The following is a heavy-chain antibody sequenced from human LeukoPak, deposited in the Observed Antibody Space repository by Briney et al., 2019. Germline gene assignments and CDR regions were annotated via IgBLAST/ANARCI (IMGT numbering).Heavy chain of an antibody. V-gene: IGHV1-69*13. CDR2: IIPIFGTA. CDR3: ARVSFVPYDSSGYYYYGMDV. CDR1: GYTFTSYA. D-gene: IGHD3-22*01. J-gene: IGHJ6*02. Sequence: ASVKVSCKASGYTFTSYAISWVRQAPGQGLEWMGGIIPIFGTANYAQKFQGRVTITADESTSTAYMELSSLRSEDTAVYYCARVSFVPYDSSGYYYYGMDVWGQGTTVTVS.